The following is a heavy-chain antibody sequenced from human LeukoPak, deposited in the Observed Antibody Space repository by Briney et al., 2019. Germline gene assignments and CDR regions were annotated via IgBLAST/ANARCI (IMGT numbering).Heavy chain of an antibody. CDR2: IGRDGIHK. J-gene: IGHJ4*02. D-gene: IGHD1-14*01. V-gene: IGHV3-7*01. CDR3: AKYLNRAFAY. CDR1: GYTFSDHW. Sequence: GGSLRLSCLASGYTFSDHWMSWVRQAPGKRLEWVAHIGRDGIHKGYVDSVEGRFTISRDNARNSVFLEMSNLRAEDSAVYFCAKYLNRAFAYWGQGSRVTFSS.